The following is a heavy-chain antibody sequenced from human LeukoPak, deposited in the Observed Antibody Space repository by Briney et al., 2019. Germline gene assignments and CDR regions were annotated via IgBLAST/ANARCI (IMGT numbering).Heavy chain of an antibody. Sequence: GGSLRLSCAASGFTFSSYAMHWVRQAPGKGLEWVAVISDDGSNKYYADSVKGRFTISRDNSKNTLYLQMNSLRAEDTAVYYCAKEYCSNSVCHSLDYWGQGTLVTVSS. CDR2: ISDDGSNK. D-gene: IGHD2-8*01. J-gene: IGHJ4*02. CDR1: GFTFSSYA. CDR3: AKEYCSNSVCHSLDY. V-gene: IGHV3-30*04.